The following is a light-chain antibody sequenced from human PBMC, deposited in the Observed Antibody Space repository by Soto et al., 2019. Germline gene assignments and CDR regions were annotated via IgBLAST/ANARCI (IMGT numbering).Light chain of an antibody. CDR2: GVS. Sequence: EIVMTQSPATLSVSPGERATLSCRASQSISRNLAWYQQKPGQAPRLLIYGVSTRATGIPARFSGSGSGTEFTLTISSLQSEDFAVYYCQQFNTWPPVTFGGGTKVEIK. CDR3: QQFNTWPPVT. V-gene: IGKV3-15*01. J-gene: IGKJ4*01. CDR1: QSISRN.